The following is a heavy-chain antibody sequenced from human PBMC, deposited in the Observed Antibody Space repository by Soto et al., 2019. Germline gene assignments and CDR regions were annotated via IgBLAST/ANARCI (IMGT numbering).Heavy chain of an antibody. CDR2: IHSSGTT. D-gene: IGHD1-7*01. V-gene: IGHV4-4*07. CDR3: ARDRIIGTSYSDY. Sequence: SETLSLTCTVSSGSINSFYWSWIRQPAGKGLEWIGRIHSSGTTNYNPSLKSRVTMSVDTSRNQFALKLTSVTAADTAVYYCARDRIIGTSYSDYWGQGVLVTVSS. CDR1: SGSINSFY. J-gene: IGHJ4*02.